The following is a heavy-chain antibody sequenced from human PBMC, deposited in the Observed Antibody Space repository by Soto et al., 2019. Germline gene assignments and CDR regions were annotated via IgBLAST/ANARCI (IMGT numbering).Heavy chain of an antibody. CDR2: INPSGGST. CDR3: AREWQLARGELFEP. D-gene: IGHD3-16*01. V-gene: IGHV1-46*01. Sequence: ASVSVSCKASGYTFTSYFMHWVRQAPGQGLEWMGIINPSGGSTSYAQKFQGRVTMTRDTSTSTVYMELSSLRSEDTAVYYCAREWQLARGELFEPRGLGTLVTVSA. CDR1: GYTFTSYF. J-gene: IGHJ5*02.